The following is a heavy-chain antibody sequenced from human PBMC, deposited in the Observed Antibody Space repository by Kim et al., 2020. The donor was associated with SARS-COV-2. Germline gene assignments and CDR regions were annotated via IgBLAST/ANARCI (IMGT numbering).Heavy chain of an antibody. V-gene: IGHV3-33*05. CDR1: GFTFRSYG. CDR2: ISYDGSNK. D-gene: IGHD3-9*01. J-gene: IGHJ6*02. Sequence: GGSLRLSCAASGFTFRSYGMHWVRQAPGKGLEWVAVISYDGSNKYYADSVKGRFTISRDNSKNTLYLQMNSLRAEDTAVYYCARDPTYYDILTGYYYPYYSYGMDVWGQGTTVTVSS. CDR3: ARDPTYYDILTGYYYPYYSYGMDV.